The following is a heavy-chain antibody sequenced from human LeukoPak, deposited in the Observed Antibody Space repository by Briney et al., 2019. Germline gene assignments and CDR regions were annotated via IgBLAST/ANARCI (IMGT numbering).Heavy chain of an antibody. J-gene: IGHJ3*02. V-gene: IGHV3-23*01. Sequence: GGSLRLSCAASGFSFSSYAMSWVRQAPGKGLEWVSAITSRSDGTWNVDSVRDRFTISRDNSKNTLYLQMNSLRAEDTALYYCVRDRRFPDDVFDIWGQGTMVTVSS. CDR3: VRDRRFPDDVFDI. CDR1: GFSFSSYA. CDR2: ITSRSDGT. D-gene: IGHD2-21*01.